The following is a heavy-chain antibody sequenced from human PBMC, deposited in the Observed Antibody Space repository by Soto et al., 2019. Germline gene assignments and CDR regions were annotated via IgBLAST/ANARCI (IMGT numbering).Heavy chain of an antibody. J-gene: IGHJ4*02. D-gene: IGHD7-27*01. CDR2: ISGSGGST. CDR1: GFTFSIFA. CDR3: AKEVSLGSTVDLGY. Sequence: PGGSLRLSCAASGFTFSIFAMIWVRQSPGKGLEWVSTISGSGGSTYYADAVKGWFSISRDNSMGTLYLQMKSLRVEDTAIYYCAKEVSLGSTVDLGYWGQGTLVTVSS. V-gene: IGHV3-23*01.